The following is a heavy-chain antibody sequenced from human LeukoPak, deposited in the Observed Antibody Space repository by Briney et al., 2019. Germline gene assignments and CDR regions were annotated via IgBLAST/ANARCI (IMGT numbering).Heavy chain of an antibody. CDR3: ARHQWVPAFDI. CDR2: IYYSGST. J-gene: IGHJ3*02. CDR1: GGSISSYY. Sequence: PSETLSLTCTVSGGSISSYYWSWIRQPSGKGLEWIGYIYYSGSTNYNPSLKSRVTISVDTSKNQFSLKLSSVTAADTAVYYCARHQWVPAFDIWGQGTMVTVSS. V-gene: IGHV4-59*08. D-gene: IGHD1-26*01.